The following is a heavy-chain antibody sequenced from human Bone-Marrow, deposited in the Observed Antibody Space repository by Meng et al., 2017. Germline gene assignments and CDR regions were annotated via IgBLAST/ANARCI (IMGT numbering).Heavy chain of an antibody. CDR1: GASLNGYY. Sequence: QVQLQQWGAGLLKPSETLSLTCDVSGASLNGYYWTWIRQPPGKGLEWIGEINHSGSPDYNTSLKSRVTISVDTSKNQFSLKLSSVTAADTAVYYCARDRSGYSLFDYWGQGTLVTVSS. CDR2: INHSGSP. V-gene: IGHV4-34*01. J-gene: IGHJ4*02. D-gene: IGHD5-18*01. CDR3: ARDRSGYSLFDY.